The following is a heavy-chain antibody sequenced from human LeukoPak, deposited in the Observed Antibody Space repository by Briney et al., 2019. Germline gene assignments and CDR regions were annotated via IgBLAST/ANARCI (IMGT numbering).Heavy chain of an antibody. CDR1: GGSISSSSYY. V-gene: IGHV4-39*01. D-gene: IGHD3-22*01. CDR3: ARHNDYDSSGYYLDY. CDR2: IYYSGST. Sequence: SETLSLTCTVSGGSISSSSYYWGWIRQPPGKGLEWIGSIYYSGSTYYNPSLKSRVTISVDTSKNQFSLKLSSVTAADTAVHYCARHNDYDSSGYYLDYWGQGTLVTVSS. J-gene: IGHJ4*02.